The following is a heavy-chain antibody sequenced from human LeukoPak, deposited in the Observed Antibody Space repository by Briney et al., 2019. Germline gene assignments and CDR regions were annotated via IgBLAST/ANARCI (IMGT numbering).Heavy chain of an antibody. Sequence: SETLSLTCAVYGGSFSGYYWSWIRQPPGKGLEWIGYIYYSGSTNYNPSLKSRVTISVDTSKNQFSLKLSSVTAADTAVYYCARNKEYCSGGSCYSEFDYWGQGTLVTVSS. CDR1: GGSFSGYY. V-gene: IGHV4-59*01. D-gene: IGHD2-15*01. J-gene: IGHJ4*02. CDR2: IYYSGST. CDR3: ARNKEYCSGGSCYSEFDY.